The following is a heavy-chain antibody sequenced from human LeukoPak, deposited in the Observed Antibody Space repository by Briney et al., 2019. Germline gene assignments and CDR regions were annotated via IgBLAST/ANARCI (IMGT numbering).Heavy chain of an antibody. CDR2: IYYSGST. CDR3: ARAVTYGGTFDY. J-gene: IGHJ4*02. V-gene: IGHV4-59*01. D-gene: IGHD4/OR15-4a*01. CDR1: GGSISSYY. Sequence: PSETLSLTCTVSGGSISSYYWSWIRQPPGKGLEWIGYIYYSGSTNYNPSLKSRVTISVDTSKNQFSLKLSSVTAADTAVYYCARAVTYGGTFDYWGQGTLVTVSS.